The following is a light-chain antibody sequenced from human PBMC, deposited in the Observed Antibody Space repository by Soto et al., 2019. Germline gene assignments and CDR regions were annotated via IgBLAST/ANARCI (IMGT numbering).Light chain of an antibody. J-gene: IGKJ1*01. Sequence: IVLTQSPGTLSLSPGERATLSCRASQTVSSNYLAWYQQKPGQAPRLLIYGASSRATGIPDRFSGSGSGTDFTLTISRLEPEDFAVFYCQQYGSSPFAFGQGTKVEIK. CDR2: GAS. CDR3: QQYGSSPFA. V-gene: IGKV3-20*01. CDR1: QTVSSNY.